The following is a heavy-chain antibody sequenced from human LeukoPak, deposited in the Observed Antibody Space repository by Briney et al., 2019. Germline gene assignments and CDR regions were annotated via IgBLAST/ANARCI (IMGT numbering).Heavy chain of an antibody. D-gene: IGHD2-2*01. J-gene: IGHJ4*02. CDR2: ITGGGGDT. CDR3: AKGSSISRPYFFDY. CDR1: GFTVSSTY. V-gene: IGHV3-23*01. Sequence: GGSLRLSCAASGFTVSSTYMSWVRQAPGKGLEWVSAITGGGGDTFHADSVRGRFTISRDNSKNTLYLQMSSLRDEDTAVYYCAKGSSISRPYFFDYWGQGALVTVSS.